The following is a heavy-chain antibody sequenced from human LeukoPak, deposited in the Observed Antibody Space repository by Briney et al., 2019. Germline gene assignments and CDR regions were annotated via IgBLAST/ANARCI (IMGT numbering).Heavy chain of an antibody. CDR1: VGSFSGYY. Sequence: SETLSLTCAVYVGSFSGYYWSWIRQPPGKGLEWMGEINHSGSTNYNPSLKSRVTISVDTSKNKFSLKLSSVSAAVTGVYYCARGELGYWSSDSCCNGYWFDPWGQGTLVTVSS. CDR3: ARGELGYWSSDSCCNGYWFDP. V-gene: IGHV4-34*01. J-gene: IGHJ5*02. CDR2: INHSGST. D-gene: IGHD2-2*01.